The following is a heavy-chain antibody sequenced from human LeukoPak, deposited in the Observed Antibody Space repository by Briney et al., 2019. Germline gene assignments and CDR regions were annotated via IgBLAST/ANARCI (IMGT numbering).Heavy chain of an antibody. J-gene: IGHJ6*02. Sequence: ASVKVSCKASGGTFSSYAISWVRQAPGQGLEWMGGIIPIFGTANYAQKFQGRVTITADESTSTAYIDLSSLRSEDTAVYYCARDRGSASYYYYGMDVWGQGTTVTVSS. CDR2: IIPIFGTA. CDR1: GGTFSSYA. CDR3: ARDRGSASYYYYGMDV. D-gene: IGHD3-10*01. V-gene: IGHV1-69*13.